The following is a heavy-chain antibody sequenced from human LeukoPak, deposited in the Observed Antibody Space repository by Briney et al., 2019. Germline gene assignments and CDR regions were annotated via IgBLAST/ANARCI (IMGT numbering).Heavy chain of an antibody. CDR1: GYTFPKFG. V-gene: IGHV1-18*01. J-gene: IGHJ3*02. Sequence: ASVPVSCHASGYTFPKFGISWVRQATGQGLEWMGWISLYHGNANYAQNFQGRVAMTTDTSTSTAYMELRSLRSDDTAVYYCARAGGWARGDYKGDAFDIWGQGTMVTVSS. D-gene: IGHD6-19*01. CDR2: ISLYHGNA. CDR3: ARAGGWARGDYKGDAFDI.